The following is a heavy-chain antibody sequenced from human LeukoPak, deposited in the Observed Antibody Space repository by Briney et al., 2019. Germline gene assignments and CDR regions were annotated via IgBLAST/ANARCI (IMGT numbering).Heavy chain of an antibody. J-gene: IGHJ4*02. CDR2: INHSGST. V-gene: IGHV4-34*01. D-gene: IGHD2-8*01. CDR1: GGSFSGYY. CDR3: ARGTTNGLFDY. Sequence: SETLSLTCAVYGGSFSGYYWSWIRQPPGEGLEWIGEINHSGSTNYNPSLKSRVTISVDTSKNQFSLKLSSVTAADTAVYYCARGTTNGLFDYWGQGTLVTVSS.